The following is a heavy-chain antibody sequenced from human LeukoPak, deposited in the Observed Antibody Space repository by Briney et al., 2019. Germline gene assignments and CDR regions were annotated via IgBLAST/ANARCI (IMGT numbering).Heavy chain of an antibody. V-gene: IGHV1-69*13. CDR1: GGSLSSYA. CDR2: ILSIVNTA. J-gene: IGHJ3*02. CDR3: ARGLQENLAWLTAFSAFDI. Sequence: ASVKVSCKASGGSLSSYAISWVRQAPGQGLEWMGGILSIVNTADYAQKFQGRVTITADESTSTAYMDLSSLRSEDTAVYYCARGLQENLAWLTAFSAFDIWGQGTMVTVSS. D-gene: IGHD6-19*01.